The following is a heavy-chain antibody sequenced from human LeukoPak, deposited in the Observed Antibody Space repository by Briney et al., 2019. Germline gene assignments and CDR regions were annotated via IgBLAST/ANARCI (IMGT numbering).Heavy chain of an antibody. J-gene: IGHJ4*02. V-gene: IGHV4-61*09. D-gene: IGHD3-10*01. CDR3: ARDYYGSGSYFDY. CDR1: GGSISSGSYC. Sequence: SETLSLTCTVSGGSISSGSYCWSWIRQPAGKGLEWIGHIYTSGNTNYNPSLKSRVTISVDTSKNQFSLKLSSVTAADTAVYYCARDYYGSGSYFDYWGQGTLVTVSS. CDR2: IYTSGNT.